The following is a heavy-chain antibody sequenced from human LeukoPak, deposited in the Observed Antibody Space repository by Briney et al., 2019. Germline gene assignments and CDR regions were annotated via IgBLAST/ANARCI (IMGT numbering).Heavy chain of an antibody. CDR3: AADTYYDFWSGPIWAFDI. CDR2: INPSGGST. CDR1: GYTFTSYY. D-gene: IGHD3-3*01. V-gene: IGHV1-46*01. J-gene: IGHJ3*02. Sequence: ASVKVSCKASGYTFTSYYMHWVRQAPGQGLEWMGIINPSGGSTSYAQKFQGRVTMTRDTSTSTVYMELSSLGSEDTAVYYCAADTYYDFWSGPIWAFDIWGQGTMVTVSS.